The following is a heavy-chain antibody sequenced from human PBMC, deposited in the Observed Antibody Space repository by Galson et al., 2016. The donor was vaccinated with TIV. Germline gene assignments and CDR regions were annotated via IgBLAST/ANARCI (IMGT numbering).Heavy chain of an antibody. CDR2: IYSSGGT. CDR1: GESISGYY. V-gene: IGHV4-4*07. Sequence: ETLSLTCTVSGESISGYYWSWVRQPAGKGLEWIGRIYSSGGTNYNPSLKSRVTMSVDTSKNQLSLRLSSLTAAGTAVYYCARDIYYYGSGSYYKYWGQGTLVTVSS. J-gene: IGHJ4*02. CDR3: ARDIYYYGSGSYYKY. D-gene: IGHD3-10*01.